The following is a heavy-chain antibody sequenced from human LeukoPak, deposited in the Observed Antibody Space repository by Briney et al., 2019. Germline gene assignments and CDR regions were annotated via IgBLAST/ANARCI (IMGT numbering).Heavy chain of an antibody. D-gene: IGHD1-26*01. CDR3: ARVVFEVGFQFDF. CDR2: ISTYNDNT. J-gene: IGHJ4*02. CDR1: GYTFNNYG. V-gene: IGHV1-18*01. Sequence: GASVKVSCKASGYTFNNYGINWVRQAPGQGLEWMGWISTYNDNTNYAQKLQGSVTMTTDTSTSTAYMELRSLTSDDTAVYYCARVVFEVGFQFDFWRQGTLVTVSS.